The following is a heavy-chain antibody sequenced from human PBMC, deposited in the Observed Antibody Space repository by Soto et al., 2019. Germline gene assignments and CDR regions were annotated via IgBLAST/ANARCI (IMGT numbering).Heavy chain of an antibody. V-gene: IGHV1-46*01. J-gene: IGHJ6*02. Sequence: GASVKVSCKASGYTFTSYYMHWVRQAPGQGLEWMGIINPSGGSTSYAQKFQGRVTMTRDTSTSTVYMELSSLRSEGTAVYYCARDEPPYYGQEYGMDVWGQGTTVTVSS. CDR2: INPSGGST. D-gene: IGHD3-10*01. CDR3: ARDEPPYYGQEYGMDV. CDR1: GYTFTSYY.